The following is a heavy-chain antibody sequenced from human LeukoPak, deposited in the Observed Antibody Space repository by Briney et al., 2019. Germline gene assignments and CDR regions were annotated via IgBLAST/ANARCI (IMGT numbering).Heavy chain of an antibody. V-gene: IGHV4-30-2*01. D-gene: IGHD6-6*01. J-gene: IGHJ3*02. CDR3: ARTSIAARRANAFDI. CDR2: FYHSGTT. CDR1: VCSISSCVCS. Sequence: PSGALSLTCAVCVCSISSCVCSWIWIRGPRGEALVWIGYFYHSGTTYYNPSLKSRFTISVDSSKNQFSLKLSSVTAADTAVYYCARTSIAARRANAFDIWGQGTMVTVSS.